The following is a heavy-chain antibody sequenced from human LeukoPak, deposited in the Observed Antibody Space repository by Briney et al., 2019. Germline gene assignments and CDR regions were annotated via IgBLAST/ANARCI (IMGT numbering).Heavy chain of an antibody. J-gene: IGHJ6*03. CDR1: GYTFTGYY. V-gene: IGHV1-2*02. Sequence: ASVKVSCKASGYTFTGYYMHWVRQAPGQGLEWMGWINPNSGGTNYAQKFQGRVTMTRDTSISTAYMELSRLRSDDTAVYYCARDGFVVVVPAPYTGGYYYYMDVWGKGTTVTISS. CDR2: INPNSGGT. D-gene: IGHD2-2*01. CDR3: ARDGFVVVVPAPYTGGYYYYMDV.